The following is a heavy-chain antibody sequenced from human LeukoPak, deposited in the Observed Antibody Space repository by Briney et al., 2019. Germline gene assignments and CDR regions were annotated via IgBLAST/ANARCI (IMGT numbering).Heavy chain of an antibody. CDR1: GGSVSGYY. CDR3: ARVVRSVDY. CDR2: INHSGST. J-gene: IGHJ4*02. D-gene: IGHD2-2*01. Sequence: PSETLSLTCAVYGGSVSGYYWSWVRQPPGKGRGWIGEINHSGSTNYNPSLKSRVTISVDTSKNQFSLKLSSVTAADTAVYYCARVVRSVDYWGQGTLVTVSS. V-gene: IGHV4-34*01.